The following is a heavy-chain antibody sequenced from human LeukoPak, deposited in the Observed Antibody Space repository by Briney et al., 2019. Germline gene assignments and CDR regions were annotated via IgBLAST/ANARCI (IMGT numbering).Heavy chain of an antibody. Sequence: GSLRLSCAASGFTFSSYAMSWVRQAPGKGLEWVSYISTSGRYTNYTDSVKGRFTISRDNAKNSLFLQMNSLRDEDTAVCYCARGRAVAGTGMDWGQGTLVAVSS. V-gene: IGHV3-21*05. J-gene: IGHJ4*02. CDR1: GFTFSSYA. CDR2: ISTSGRYT. CDR3: ARGRAVAGTGMD. D-gene: IGHD6-19*01.